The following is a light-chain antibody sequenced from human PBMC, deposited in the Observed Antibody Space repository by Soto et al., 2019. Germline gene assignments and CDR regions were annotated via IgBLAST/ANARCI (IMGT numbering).Light chain of an antibody. J-gene: IGKJ1*01. CDR2: GAS. CDR1: QSVSSN. V-gene: IGKV3-15*01. Sequence: EIVMTHSPATLSVSPGERATLSSRASQSVSSNLAWYQQNPGQAPRLLMYGASTRATGIPDRFSGSGSGTEFTLTISSLQSEDFAVYYCQQHNNWPPWTFGQGTKVEIK. CDR3: QQHNNWPPWT.